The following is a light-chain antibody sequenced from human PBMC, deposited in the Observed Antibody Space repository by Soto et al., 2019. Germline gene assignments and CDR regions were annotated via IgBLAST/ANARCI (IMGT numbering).Light chain of an antibody. J-gene: IGKJ1*01. CDR1: QSVSSAY. V-gene: IGKV3-20*01. Sequence: EIVLTHSPGTLSLSPGERATLSCRASQSVSSAYLAWYQQKPGQAPRLLIYDVSSRATGIPDRFSGSGSGTDFTLTVSRLEPEDFAVYYCQQYGSSPETFGQGTKV. CDR2: DVS. CDR3: QQYGSSPET.